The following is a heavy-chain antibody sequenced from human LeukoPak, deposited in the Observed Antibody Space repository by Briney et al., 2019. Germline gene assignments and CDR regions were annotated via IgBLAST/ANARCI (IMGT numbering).Heavy chain of an antibody. CDR1: GFTFSSYA. Sequence: GGSLRFSCAASGFTFSSYAMTWVRQAPGKGLEWVSAISASGYTTYYADSVTGRFTLSRDNSKNTLYLQMNSLRADDTAVYYCAKDPTGGGSGSRNFDYWGQGTLVTVSS. J-gene: IGHJ4*02. D-gene: IGHD3-10*01. CDR3: AKDPTGGGSGSRNFDY. V-gene: IGHV3-23*01. CDR2: ISASGYTT.